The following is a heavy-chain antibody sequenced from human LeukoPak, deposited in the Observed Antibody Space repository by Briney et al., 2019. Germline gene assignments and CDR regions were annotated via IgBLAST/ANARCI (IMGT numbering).Heavy chain of an antibody. CDR1: GFTFSSYS. D-gene: IGHD6-6*01. V-gene: IGHV3-21*01. CDR2: ISSSSSYI. Sequence: GGSLRLSCAASGFTFSSYSMNWVRQAPGKGLEWVSSISSSSSYIYCADSVKGRFTISRDNAKNSLYLQMNSLRAEDTAVYYCARAPRPYSSSSGYYYGMDVWGQGTTVTVSS. CDR3: ARAPRPYSSSSGYYYGMDV. J-gene: IGHJ6*02.